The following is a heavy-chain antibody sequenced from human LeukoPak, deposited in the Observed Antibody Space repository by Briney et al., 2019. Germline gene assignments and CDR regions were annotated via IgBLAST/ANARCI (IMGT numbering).Heavy chain of an antibody. J-gene: IGHJ3*01. Sequence: GGSLRLSCAASGFTFSAFVMNWVRQAPGKGLEWVSYISSSGSTTSYADSVKGRFSISRDNAKNSLDLQMSSLRAEDTAIYYCARIIPPYDAFDLWGQGTWVTVSS. CDR1: GFTFSAFV. CDR2: ISSSGSTT. D-gene: IGHD2-21*01. CDR3: ARIIPPYDAFDL. V-gene: IGHV3-48*03.